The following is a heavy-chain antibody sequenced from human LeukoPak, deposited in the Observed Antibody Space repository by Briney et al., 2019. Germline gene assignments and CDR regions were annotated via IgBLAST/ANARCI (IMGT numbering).Heavy chain of an antibody. CDR1: GGSISSCY. CDR3: AGHPTSYYDILTGPFDY. J-gene: IGHJ4*02. Sequence: SETLSLTCTVSGGSISSCYWSWIRQPPGKGLEWIGHIYYSGSTNHNPSLKSRVTISVDKSKNQYSLKLSSVTGGATALYFFAGHPTSYYDILTGPFDYWGQGTLVTVSS. V-gene: IGHV4-59*08. D-gene: IGHD3-9*01. CDR2: IYYSGST.